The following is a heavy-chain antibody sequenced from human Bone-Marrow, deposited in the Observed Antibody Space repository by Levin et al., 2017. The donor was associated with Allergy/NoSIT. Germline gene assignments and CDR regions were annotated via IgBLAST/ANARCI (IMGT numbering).Heavy chain of an antibody. V-gene: IGHV3-15*01. Sequence: APDFTFTNAWMSWVRQAPGKGLEWVGRIKSKVDGGTADYAAAVKGRFTMSRDDSKSTLYLVMNRLQSDDTGVYYCTTGSSGGEDYWGQGTLVTVSS. CDR3: TTGSSGGEDY. CDR2: IKSKVDGGTA. CDR1: DFTFTNAW. J-gene: IGHJ4*02. D-gene: IGHD3-16*01.